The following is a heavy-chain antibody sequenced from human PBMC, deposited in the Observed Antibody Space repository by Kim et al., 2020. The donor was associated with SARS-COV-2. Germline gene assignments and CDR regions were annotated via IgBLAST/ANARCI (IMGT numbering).Heavy chain of an antibody. CDR1: GYSFTDYW. J-gene: IGHJ6*02. V-gene: IGHV5-51*01. Sequence: GESLKISCKGSGYSFTDYWIGWVRQMPGKGLEWMGIVLPRASDIRYSPSFQGQVTISADKSTNTDYLHLSGLRASDTAMYFCAIHAQGTYGYCMDVWGQGTPGTVPS. CDR3: AIHAQGTYGYCMDV. CDR2: VLPRASDI. D-gene: IGHD3-10*01.